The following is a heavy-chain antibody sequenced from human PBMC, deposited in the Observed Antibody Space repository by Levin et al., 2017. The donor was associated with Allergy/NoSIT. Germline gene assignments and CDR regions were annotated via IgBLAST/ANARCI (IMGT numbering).Heavy chain of an antibody. CDR1: GGSISSGSYY. D-gene: IGHD3-9*01. Sequence: SETLSLTCTVSGGSISSGSYYWSWIRQPAGKGLEWIGRIYTSGSTNYNPSLKSRVTISVDTSKNQFSLKLSSVTAADTAVYYCAREGNRLVILEDAFDIWGQGTMVTVSS. CDR2: IYTSGST. CDR3: AREGNRLVILEDAFDI. V-gene: IGHV4-61*02. J-gene: IGHJ3*02.